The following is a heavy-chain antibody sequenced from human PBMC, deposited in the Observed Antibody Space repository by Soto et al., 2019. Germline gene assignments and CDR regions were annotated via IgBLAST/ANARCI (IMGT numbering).Heavy chain of an antibody. D-gene: IGHD5-12*01. V-gene: IGHV1-18*01. J-gene: IGHJ6*01. CDR1: GYTFINYG. Sequence: GASVKVSCKASGYTFINYGINWVRQAPGQGLEWMGWISPYNGNTDYAQMFQGRVTMTTDTTTSTAYMELKSLRSDDTAVYYCARGGFSGNFHGLYGMDVWGQGTTVTVSS. CDR3: ARGGFSGNFHGLYGMDV. CDR2: ISPYNGNT.